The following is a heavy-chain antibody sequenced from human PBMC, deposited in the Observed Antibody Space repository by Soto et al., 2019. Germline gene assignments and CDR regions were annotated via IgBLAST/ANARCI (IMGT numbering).Heavy chain of an antibody. J-gene: IGHJ5*02. CDR3: ARGSLYSTVWLNWFDP. V-gene: IGHV3-7*03. CDR2: INQGGSET. Sequence: GGSLRLSCGASGFAFGSYWMGWVRQAPVKGLEWVAYINQGGSETYYVDSVRGRFTVSRDNARNSLDLQMNSLRADDTAVYYCARGSLYSTVWLNWFDPWGRGTLVTVSS. CDR1: GFAFGSYW. D-gene: IGHD2-8*02.